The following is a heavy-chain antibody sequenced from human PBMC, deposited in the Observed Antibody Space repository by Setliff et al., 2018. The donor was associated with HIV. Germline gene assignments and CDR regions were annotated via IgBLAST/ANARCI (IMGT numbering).Heavy chain of an antibody. J-gene: IGHJ6*03. CDR2: ISASNGNT. D-gene: IGHD4-17*01. V-gene: IGHV1-18*01. Sequence: WASVKVSCKASGYIFSTYGISWVRQAPGQGLEWMGWISASNGNTHYAQKVQGRVTLTTDTSTNTAYMELRSLRSDDAAVYYCAKTTPQPHYYYYVDVWGEGTTVTVSS. CDR3: AKTTPQPHYYYYVDV. CDR1: GYIFSTYG.